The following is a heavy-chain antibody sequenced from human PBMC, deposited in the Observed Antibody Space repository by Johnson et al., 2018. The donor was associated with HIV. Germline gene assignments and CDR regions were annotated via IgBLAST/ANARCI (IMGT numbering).Heavy chain of an antibody. CDR3: ARVSRLGDIAVLSDAFDT. CDR2: INWNGGNT. Sequence: VQLVESGGGVVRPGGSLRLSCEVSGFTFDEYGMSWVRQAPGKGLEWVSGINWNGGNTGYADSMKGRFTISRDNAKKSLYLQMNSLRVEDTALYYCARVSRLGDIAVLSDAFDTWGQGTMVTVSS. CDR1: GFTFDEYG. V-gene: IGHV3-20*04. J-gene: IGHJ3*02. D-gene: IGHD6-19*01.